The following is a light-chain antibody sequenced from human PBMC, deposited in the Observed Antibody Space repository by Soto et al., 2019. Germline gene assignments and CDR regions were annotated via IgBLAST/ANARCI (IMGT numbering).Light chain of an antibody. CDR1: SGDVGNDDL. CDR2: DVS. V-gene: IGLV2-23*02. CDR3: CSYAGNGAWV. J-gene: IGLJ3*02. Sequence: QSTLTQPASVSGSPGQSITISCSGSSGDVGNDDLVSWYQQIPGKAPQLMIFDVSRRPSRVSDRFSGSKSGNTSSLTISGLQADDEGDFYCCSYAGNGAWVFGGGTKLTVL.